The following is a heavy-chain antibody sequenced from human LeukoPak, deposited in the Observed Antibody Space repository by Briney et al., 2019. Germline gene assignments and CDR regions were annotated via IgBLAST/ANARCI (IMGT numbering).Heavy chain of an antibody. CDR3: TFIAATGNFDY. V-gene: IGHV3-73*01. D-gene: IGHD6-13*01. Sequence: GGSLRLSCAASGFTFSGFAMHWVRQASGKGLEWVGRIRSKANTYATAYAASVKGRFTISRDDSSNTSHLQMNSLKTEDTAVYYCTFIAATGNFDYWGQGTLVTVSS. CDR2: IRSKANTYAT. J-gene: IGHJ4*02. CDR1: GFTFSGFA.